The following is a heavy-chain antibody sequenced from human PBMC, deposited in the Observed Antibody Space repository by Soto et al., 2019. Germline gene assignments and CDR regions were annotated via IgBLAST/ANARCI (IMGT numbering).Heavy chain of an antibody. V-gene: IGHV2-5*01. D-gene: IGHD3-10*01. J-gene: IGHJ5*02. Sequence: QITLKESGPTLVKPTQTLTLTCTFSGFSLSTSGVGVGWIRQPPGKALEWLALIYWNDDKRYSPALKSRLTINKDTSKNQVVLTMSNMDPVDTATYYCAHSVHVLLWFGESRSTYNWFAPWGQGTLVTVSS. CDR1: GFSLSTSGVG. CDR3: AHSVHVLLWFGESRSTYNWFAP. CDR2: IYWNDDK.